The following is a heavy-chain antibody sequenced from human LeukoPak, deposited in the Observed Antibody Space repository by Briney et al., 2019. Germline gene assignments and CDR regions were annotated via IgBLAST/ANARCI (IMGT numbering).Heavy chain of an antibody. V-gene: IGHV4-39*01. CDR3: ARLGASLEWASGSFPDY. CDR1: GVYYSSSGCY. J-gene: IGHJ4*02. Sequence: PSETLSLTCSVSGVYYSSSGCYWGWIRQPPGKGLEWIGSIFYTGNTYYNPSLKSRITISADTSKNQFSLELRFVNAADTAVSSCARLGASLEWASGSFPDYWGQGTLVTVSS. D-gene: IGHD3-10*01. CDR2: IFYTGNT.